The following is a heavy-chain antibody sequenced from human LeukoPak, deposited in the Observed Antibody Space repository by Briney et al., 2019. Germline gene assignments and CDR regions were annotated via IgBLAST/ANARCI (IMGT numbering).Heavy chain of an antibody. Sequence: SGTLSLTCGVSGGSITSTNYWTWVRQPPGKGLEWIGEVNPQGSTNYNPSLMGRVAISVDMSENHISLQLTSVTAADTAVYYCARDGGPYRPLACSGQGTLVTVSS. CDR2: VNPQGST. CDR3: ARDGGPYRPLAC. CDR1: GGSITSTNY. V-gene: IGHV4-4*02. J-gene: IGHJ4*02.